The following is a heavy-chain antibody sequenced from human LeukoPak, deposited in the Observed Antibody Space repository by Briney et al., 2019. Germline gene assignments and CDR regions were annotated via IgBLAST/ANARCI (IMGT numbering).Heavy chain of an antibody. J-gene: IGHJ4*02. V-gene: IGHV3-30*02. D-gene: IGHD3-10*01. CDR2: IRYDGSNK. Sequence: GGSLRLTCAVSGFSFSSYGMHWVRQAPGKGLEWVAFIRYDGSNKYYADSVKGRFTISRDNSKNTLYLQMNSLRAEDTAVYYCAKDNHGEYGSGSYYNVYYFDYWGQGTLVTVSS. CDR1: GFSFSSYG. CDR3: AKDNHGEYGSGSYYNVYYFDY.